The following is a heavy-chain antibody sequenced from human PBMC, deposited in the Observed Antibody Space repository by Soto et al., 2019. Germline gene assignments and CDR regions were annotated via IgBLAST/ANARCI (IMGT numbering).Heavy chain of an antibody. CDR3: AHVFNSNSGSYRYFDY. CDR1: GFSLTTGGVG. CDR2: IYWDDDK. J-gene: IGHJ4*02. V-gene: IGHV2-5*02. D-gene: IGHD3-16*02. Sequence: QITLKESGPTLVNPTQTLTLTCTFSGFSLTTGGVGVGWIRQPPGKALEWLALIYWDDDKRYSPSLKSRLTITKDTSKNQVVLTLTTMDPVDTATFYCAHVFNSNSGSYRYFDYWGQGTLVTVSS.